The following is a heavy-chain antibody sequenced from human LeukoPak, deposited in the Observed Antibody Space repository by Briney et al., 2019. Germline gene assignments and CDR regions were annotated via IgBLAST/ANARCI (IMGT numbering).Heavy chain of an antibody. CDR3: ARDSGVNGLLWFGDFDY. CDR2: INAGNGNT. V-gene: IGHV1-3*01. CDR1: GYTFTSYA. D-gene: IGHD3-10*01. J-gene: IGHJ4*02. Sequence: ASVKASCTASGYTFTSYAIHWVRQAPGQRLEWIGWINAGNGNTKYSQKFQGRVTITRDTSASTAYMELSSLRSEDTAVYYCARDSGVNGLLWFGDFDYWGQGTLVTVSS.